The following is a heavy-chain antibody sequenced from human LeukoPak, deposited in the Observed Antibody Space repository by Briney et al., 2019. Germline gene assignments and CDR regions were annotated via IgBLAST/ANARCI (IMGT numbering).Heavy chain of an antibody. CDR3: ATLNYYDSSGYKMERDY. Sequence: ASVKVSCKASGYTFTGYYMHWVRQAPGQGLEWMGWINPNSGGTNYAQKFQGRVTMTRDTSISTAYMELSRLRSDDSAVYYCATLNYYDSSGYKMERDYWGQGTLVTVSS. CDR1: GYTFTGYY. CDR2: INPNSGGT. J-gene: IGHJ4*02. V-gene: IGHV1-2*02. D-gene: IGHD3-22*01.